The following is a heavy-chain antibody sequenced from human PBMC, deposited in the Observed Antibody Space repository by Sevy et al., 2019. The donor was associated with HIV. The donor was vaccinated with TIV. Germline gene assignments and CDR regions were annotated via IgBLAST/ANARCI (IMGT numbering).Heavy chain of an antibody. V-gene: IGHV3-23*01. Sequence: GGSLTLSCAASGFTFSSYAMSWVRQAPGKGLEWVSAISGSGGSTYYADSVKGRFTISRDNSKDTLYLQMTSLRAEDTAEYYCAKTYQPGYCSGGCCYSGSRGAFDIWGQGTMVTVSS. J-gene: IGHJ3*02. CDR1: GFTFSSYA. CDR2: ISGSGGST. D-gene: IGHD2-15*01. CDR3: AKTYQPGYCSGGCCYSGSRGAFDI.